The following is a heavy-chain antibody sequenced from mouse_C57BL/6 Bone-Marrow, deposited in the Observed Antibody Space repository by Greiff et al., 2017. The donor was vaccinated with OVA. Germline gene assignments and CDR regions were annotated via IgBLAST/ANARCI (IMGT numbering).Heavy chain of an antibody. Sequence: EVQRVESGAELVRPGASVKLSCTASGFNIKDDYMHWVKQRPEQGLEWIGWIDPENGDTEYASKFQGKATITADTSSNTAYLQLSSLTSEDTAVYYCTTYDGYTWFAYWGQGTLVTVSA. V-gene: IGHV14-4*01. J-gene: IGHJ3*01. CDR1: GFNIKDDY. CDR3: TTYDGYTWFAY. CDR2: IDPENGDT. D-gene: IGHD2-3*01.